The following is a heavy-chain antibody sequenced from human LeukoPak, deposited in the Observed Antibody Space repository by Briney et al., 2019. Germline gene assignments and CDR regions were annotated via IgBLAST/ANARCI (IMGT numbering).Heavy chain of an antibody. D-gene: IGHD6-6*01. CDR2: INHSGST. Sequence: SETLSLTCAVYGGSFSGYYWSWIRQPPGKGLEWIGEINHSGSTNYNPSLKSRVTISVDTSKNQFSLKLGSVTAADTAVYYCARGKHSSSFGWFDPWGQGTLVTVSS. CDR1: GGSFSGYY. V-gene: IGHV4-34*01. CDR3: ARGKHSSSFGWFDP. J-gene: IGHJ5*02.